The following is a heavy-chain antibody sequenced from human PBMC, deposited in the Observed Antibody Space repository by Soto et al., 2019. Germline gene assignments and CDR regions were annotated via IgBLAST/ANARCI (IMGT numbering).Heavy chain of an antibody. CDR2: INTDGSST. CDR3: AKRGVDTFGLSY. D-gene: IGHD3-10*01. J-gene: IGHJ4*02. CDR1: GFPLISFW. V-gene: IGHV3-74*01. Sequence: EVQLVESGGGLVQPGGSLRPSFAFSGFPLISFWMPGVRQAPGEGLVWVSRINTDGSSTSYADSVKGRFTISRDNAKNTLYLQMNSLRVEDTAMYYCAKRGVDTFGLSYWGQGTLVTVSS.